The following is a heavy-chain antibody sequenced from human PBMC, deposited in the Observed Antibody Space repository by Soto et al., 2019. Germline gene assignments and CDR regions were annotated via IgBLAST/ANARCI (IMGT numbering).Heavy chain of an antibody. J-gene: IGHJ5*02. CDR1: GYTFTGYY. D-gene: IGHD6-13*01. CDR3: ARASPRQTLVAAAGTGWFDP. Sequence: EASVKVSCKASGYTFTGYYMHWVRQAPGQGLEWMGWINPNSGGTNYAQKFQGWVTMTRDTSISAAYMELSRLRSDDTAVYYCARASPRQTLVAAAGTGWFDPWGQGTLVTVSS. CDR2: INPNSGGT. V-gene: IGHV1-2*04.